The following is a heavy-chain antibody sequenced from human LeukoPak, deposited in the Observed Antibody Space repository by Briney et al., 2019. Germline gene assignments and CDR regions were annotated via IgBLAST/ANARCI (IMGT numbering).Heavy chain of an antibody. CDR2: ISAYNGNT. CDR1: GYTFTRYG. Sequence: ASVRVSCKASGYTFTRYGITWVRQAPEQGLEWMGWISAYNGNTKNAQKVQGRVTMTTDTSTSTAYMELRSLRSDDTAVYYCARGYSDYDLDYWGQGTLVTVSS. CDR3: ARGYSDYDLDY. J-gene: IGHJ4*02. V-gene: IGHV1-18*01. D-gene: IGHD5-12*01.